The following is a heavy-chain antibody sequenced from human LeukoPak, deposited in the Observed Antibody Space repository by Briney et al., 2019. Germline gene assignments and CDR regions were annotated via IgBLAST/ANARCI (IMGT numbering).Heavy chain of an antibody. D-gene: IGHD3-22*01. V-gene: IGHV4-59*12. CDR2: IYYTGTT. J-gene: IGHJ4*02. CDR3: ARDDSSGYRFDY. CDR1: GGSMSPYY. Sequence: PSETLSLTCTVSGGSMSPYYWSWIRQSPGKGLEWIAYIYYTGTTNYNPSLQSRVTLSVDTSKNQFSLKLNSVTAADTAVYYCARDDSSGYRFDYWGQGALVTVSS.